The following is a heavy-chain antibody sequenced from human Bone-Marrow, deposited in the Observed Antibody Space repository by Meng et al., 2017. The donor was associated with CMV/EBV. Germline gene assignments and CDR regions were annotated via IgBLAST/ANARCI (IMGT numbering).Heavy chain of an antibody. J-gene: IGHJ4*02. CDR2: INHSGST. Sequence: ESLKISCAVYGGSFSGYYWSWIRQPPGKGLEWIGEINHSGSTNYNPSLKSRVTISVDTSKNQFSLKLSSVTAADTAVYYCARDRGYFEGWGQGTLVTVSS. CDR1: GGSFSGYY. D-gene: IGHD3-9*01. CDR3: ARDRGYFEG. V-gene: IGHV4-34*01.